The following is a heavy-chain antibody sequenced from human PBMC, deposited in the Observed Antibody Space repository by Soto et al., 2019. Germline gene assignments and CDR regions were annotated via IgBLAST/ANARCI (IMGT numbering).Heavy chain of an antibody. CDR2: ISGSGGST. CDR3: AKLKPRTTVTPNYFDY. V-gene: IGHV3-23*01. CDR1: GFTFSSYA. J-gene: IGHJ4*02. D-gene: IGHD4-17*01. Sequence: GGSLRLSCAASGFTFSSYAMSWVRQAPGKGLEWVSAISGSGGSTYYADSVKGRFTISRDNSKNTLYLQMNSLRAEDTAVYYCAKLKPRTTVTPNYFDYWGQGTLVTVSS.